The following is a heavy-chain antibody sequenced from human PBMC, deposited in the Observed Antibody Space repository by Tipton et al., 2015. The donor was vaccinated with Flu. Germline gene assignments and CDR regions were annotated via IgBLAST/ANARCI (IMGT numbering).Heavy chain of an antibody. D-gene: IGHD3-16*01. CDR3: AKGLGV. V-gene: IGHV3-33*06. CDR1: GFTFSSYG. J-gene: IGHJ6*02. CDR2: IWYDGSNK. Sequence: SLRLSCAASGFTFSSYGMHWDRQAPGKGLEWVAVIWYDGSNKYYADSVKGRFTISRDNSKNTLYLKMNSLRAEDTAVYYCAKGLGVWGQGTTVTVSS.